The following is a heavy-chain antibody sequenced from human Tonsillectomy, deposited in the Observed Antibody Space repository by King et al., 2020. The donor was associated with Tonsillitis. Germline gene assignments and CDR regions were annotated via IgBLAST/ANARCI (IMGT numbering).Heavy chain of an antibody. CDR3: TRPGGSGTRWAFDI. CDR2: IRSKANSYAP. D-gene: IGHD3-10*01. CDR1: GFTFSGSA. J-gene: IGHJ3*02. V-gene: IGHV3-73*01. Sequence: VQLVESGGGLVQPGGSLKLSCAASGFTFSGSAMHWVRQASGKGLEWVGRIRSKANSYAPAYAAAVKGRFTISRDDSKNTAYLQMNSLKTEDTAVYYCTRPGGSGTRWAFDIWGQGTMVTVSS.